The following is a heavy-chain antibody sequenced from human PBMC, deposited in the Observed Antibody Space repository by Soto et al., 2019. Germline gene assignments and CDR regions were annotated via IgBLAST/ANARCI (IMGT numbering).Heavy chain of an antibody. CDR3: ARAGIAAFLGY. J-gene: IGHJ4*02. CDR2: INHSGST. V-gene: IGHV4-34*01. Sequence: SETLSLTCAVYGGSFSGYYWSWIRQPPGEGLEWIGEINHSGSTNYNPSLKSRVTISVDTSKNQFSLKLSSVTAADTAVYYCARAGIAAFLGYWGQGTLVTVSS. CDR1: GGSFSGYY. D-gene: IGHD6-13*01.